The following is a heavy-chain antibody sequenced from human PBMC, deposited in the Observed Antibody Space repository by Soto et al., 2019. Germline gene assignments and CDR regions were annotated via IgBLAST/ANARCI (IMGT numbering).Heavy chain of an antibody. J-gene: IGHJ1*01. D-gene: IGHD6-19*01. CDR2: VSTYNGNT. CDR3: ARDVGQWLVSD. V-gene: IGHV1-18*01. CDR1: GYIFTSYG. Sequence: QVQLVQSGAEVKKPGASVKVSCKASGYIFTSYGITWVRQAPGQGLGWVGRVSTYNGNTKYAQKLQGRVTMTTDTAAIIPYMELRSLRSDDTAVYYCARDVGQWLVSDWGQGALVTVSS.